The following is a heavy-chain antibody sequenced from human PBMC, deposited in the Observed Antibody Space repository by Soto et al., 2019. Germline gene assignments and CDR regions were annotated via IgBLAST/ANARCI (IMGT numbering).Heavy chain of an antibody. CDR1: GFTFSNSW. D-gene: IGHD4-17*01. Sequence: EVQLVESGGGLVQPGGSLRLSCAASGFTFSNSWMNWVRQAPGKGLEWVANVKHDGTDKYYVDSVKGRFTVSRDNAQNALYLQMNSLRAEDTAVYYRTRGLTTSASWGRGTLVTVSS. CDR2: VKHDGTDK. CDR3: TRGLTTSAS. V-gene: IGHV3-7*04. J-gene: IGHJ4*02.